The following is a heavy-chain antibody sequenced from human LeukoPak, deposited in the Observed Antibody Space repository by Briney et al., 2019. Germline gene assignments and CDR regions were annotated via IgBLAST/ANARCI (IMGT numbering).Heavy chain of an antibody. CDR3: AKLLGSVTTYDL. V-gene: IGHV3-7*01. J-gene: IGHJ5*02. CDR2: IKQDGSEK. CDR1: GFTFSSYW. D-gene: IGHD2/OR15-2a*01. Sequence: GGSLRLSCAASGFTFSSYWMSWVRQAPGKGPEWVANIKQDGSEKYHVDSVKGRFTISRDNAKNSLYLQMNSLRVEDTAVYYCAKLLGSVTTYDLWGQGTLVTVSS.